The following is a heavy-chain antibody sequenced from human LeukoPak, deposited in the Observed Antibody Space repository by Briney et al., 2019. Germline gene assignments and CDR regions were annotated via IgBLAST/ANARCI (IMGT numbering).Heavy chain of an antibody. CDR2: ISGSGGST. D-gene: IGHD4-17*01. CDR1: GFTFSSYA. J-gene: IGHJ3*02. CDR3: AKRLDYGEAFDI. V-gene: IGHV3-23*01. Sequence: PGGSLRLSCAASGFTFSSYAMSWVRQAPGKGLEWVSAISGSGGSTSYADYVKGRFTISRDNPKNTLYLQMNSLRAEDTAVYYCAKRLDYGEAFDIWGQGTMVTVSS.